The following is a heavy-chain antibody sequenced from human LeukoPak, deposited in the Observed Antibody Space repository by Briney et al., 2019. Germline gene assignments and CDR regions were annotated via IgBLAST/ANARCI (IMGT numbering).Heavy chain of an antibody. Sequence: SETLSLTCSVSGDSITNYYWSWTRQPPGKVLEWIGYVFYSGSTNYNPSLKSRVTISVDTSKNQFSLKLSSVTAADTAVYYCARLSAGSYWYFDLWGRGTLVTVSS. CDR2: VFYSGST. CDR3: ARLSAGSYWYFDL. CDR1: GDSITNYY. D-gene: IGHD1-1*01. V-gene: IGHV4-59*08. J-gene: IGHJ2*01.